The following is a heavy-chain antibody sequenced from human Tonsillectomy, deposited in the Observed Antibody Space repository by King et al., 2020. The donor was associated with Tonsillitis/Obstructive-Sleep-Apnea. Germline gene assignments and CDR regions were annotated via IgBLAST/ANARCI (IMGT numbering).Heavy chain of an antibody. V-gene: IGHV3-48*03. Sequence: VQLVESGGGSVQPGGSLRLSCAASGFTFSSYEFNWVRQAPGKGLEWLSYISSSGSTIYYADSVKGRFTISRDNAKNSLYLQMNSLRAEDTAVYYCAGEGLYDYSPWGQGTLVTVSS. CDR2: ISSSGSTI. J-gene: IGHJ5*02. CDR1: GFTFSSYE. D-gene: IGHD3-16*01. CDR3: AGEGLYDYSP.